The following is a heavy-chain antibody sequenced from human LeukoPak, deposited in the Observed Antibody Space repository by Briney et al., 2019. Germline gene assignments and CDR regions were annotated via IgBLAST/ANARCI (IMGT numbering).Heavy chain of an antibody. Sequence: SETLSLTCTVSGDSMRNNFWNWIRQPPGKGLELIAQIFYSGTTNYSPSLKSRVTISLDTSKNQFSMKLTSVTAADTAVYYCARRMATISDTFDIWGQRTMLTVSS. D-gene: IGHD5-24*01. CDR2: IFYSGTT. V-gene: IGHV4-59*01. J-gene: IGHJ3*02. CDR1: GDSMRNNF. CDR3: ARRMATISDTFDI.